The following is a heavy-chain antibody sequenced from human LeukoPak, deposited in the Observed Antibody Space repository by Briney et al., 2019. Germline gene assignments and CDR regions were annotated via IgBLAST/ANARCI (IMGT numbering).Heavy chain of an antibody. CDR2: INPSGGST. Sequence: ASVKVSCKASGYTFTSYYMHWVRQAPGQGLEWMGIINPSGGSTSYAQKFQGRVTMTRDTSTSTVYMELSSLRFEDTAVYYCARVAGGYFPFDYWGQGTLVTVSS. CDR3: ARVAGGYFPFDY. CDR1: GYTFTSYY. J-gene: IGHJ4*02. D-gene: IGHD3-10*01. V-gene: IGHV1-46*01.